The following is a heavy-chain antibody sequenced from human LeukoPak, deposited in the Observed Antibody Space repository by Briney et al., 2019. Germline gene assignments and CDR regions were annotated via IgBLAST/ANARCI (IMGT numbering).Heavy chain of an antibody. V-gene: IGHV1-3*01. CDR3: ARSGHVTYYDFWSGYYFSVL. J-gene: IGHJ4*02. CDR1: GYTFTSYA. Sequence: ASVKVSCKASGYTFTSYAMHWVRQAPGQRLEWMGWINAGNGNTKYSQKFQGRVTITRDTSASTAYMELSSLRSEDTAVYYCARSGHVTYYDFWSGYYFSVLWGQGTLVTVSS. CDR2: INAGNGNT. D-gene: IGHD3-3*01.